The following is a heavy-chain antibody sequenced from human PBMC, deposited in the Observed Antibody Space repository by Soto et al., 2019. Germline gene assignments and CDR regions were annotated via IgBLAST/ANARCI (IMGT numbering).Heavy chain of an antibody. J-gene: IGHJ3*02. CDR1: GGSISTYY. Sequence: SETLSLTCTVSGGSISTYYWNWIRQSPGKGLEWIGYIYRTGSTHYNPSLNSRVAISLDTSRNKFSLKLNSVTAADTAVYFCARQIGDDPFDIWGQGTMVTVSS. V-gene: IGHV4-59*01. CDR3: ARQIGDDPFDI. CDR2: IYRTGST. D-gene: IGHD3-3*01.